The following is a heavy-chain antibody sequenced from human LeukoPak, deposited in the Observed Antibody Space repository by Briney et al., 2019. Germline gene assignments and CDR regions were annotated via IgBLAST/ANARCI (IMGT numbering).Heavy chain of an antibody. CDR2: IKQDGSEK. D-gene: IGHD2-8*01. Sequence: PGGSLRLSCAASGFTFDDYAMHWVRQAPGKGLEWVASIKQDGSEKYYVDSVKGRFTISRDNGRNSVYLQMNSLRAEDTAVYFCARGPTKGNAFDIWGQGTMVTVSS. V-gene: IGHV3-7*01. CDR1: GFTFDDYA. CDR3: ARGPTKGNAFDI. J-gene: IGHJ3*02.